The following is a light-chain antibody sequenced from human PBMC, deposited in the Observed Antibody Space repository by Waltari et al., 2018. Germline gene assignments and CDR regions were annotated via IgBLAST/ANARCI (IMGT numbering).Light chain of an antibody. CDR2: EAS. V-gene: IGKV1-5*03. J-gene: IGKJ4*01. Sequence: DIQMTQSPSTLSASVGVSVTITCRASQSIGSSLAWYQQKPGKAPKVVIYEASSLESGVPSRFSGSGSGTEFTLTISSLQPDDFATYYCQQCNSYLLTFGGGTKVEIK. CDR1: QSIGSS. CDR3: QQCNSYLLT.